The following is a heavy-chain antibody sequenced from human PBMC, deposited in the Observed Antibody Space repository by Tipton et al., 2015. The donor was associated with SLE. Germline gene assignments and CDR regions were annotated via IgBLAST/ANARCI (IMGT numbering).Heavy chain of an antibody. CDR1: GDSVSGNSAA. J-gene: IGHJ2*01. Sequence: PGLVKPSQTLSLTCAISGDSVSGNSAAWNWIRQSPSRGLEWLGRTYYRSKWYNDYAVSVKGRITINPDTSNNQFSLQLNSVTPEDTAVYFCARGSSGKTYYCFDLWGRGALVTVSS. CDR3: ARGSSGKTYYCFDL. CDR2: TYYRSKWYN. V-gene: IGHV6-1*01. D-gene: IGHD3-10*01.